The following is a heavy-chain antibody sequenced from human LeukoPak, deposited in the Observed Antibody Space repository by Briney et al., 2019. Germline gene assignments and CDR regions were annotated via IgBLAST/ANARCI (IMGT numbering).Heavy chain of an antibody. Sequence: PSETLSLTCTVSGGSISSYYWSWTRQPPGKGLEWIGYIYYSGSTNYNPSLKSRVTISVDTSKNQFSLKLSSVTAADTAVYYCAREGIAALDAFDIWGQGTMVTVSS. D-gene: IGHD6-13*01. J-gene: IGHJ3*02. CDR3: AREGIAALDAFDI. V-gene: IGHV4-59*01. CDR2: IYYSGST. CDR1: GGSISSYY.